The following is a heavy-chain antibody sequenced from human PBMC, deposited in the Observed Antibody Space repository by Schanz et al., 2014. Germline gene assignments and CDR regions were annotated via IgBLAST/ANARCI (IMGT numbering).Heavy chain of an antibody. CDR2: INHGGST. CDR1: GFTFSSYA. V-gene: IGHV4-34*01. J-gene: IGHJ4*02. CDR3: ARAARRTRVVPLYFDY. Sequence: VQLLESGGGLVQPGGSPRLSCAASGFTFSSYAMSWVRQAPGKGLEWIAEINHGGSTNYNPSLKSRVTISVDTSKNQFSLKLRSVTAADTAVYYCARAARRTRVVPLYFDYWGQGTLVTVSS. D-gene: IGHD2-2*01.